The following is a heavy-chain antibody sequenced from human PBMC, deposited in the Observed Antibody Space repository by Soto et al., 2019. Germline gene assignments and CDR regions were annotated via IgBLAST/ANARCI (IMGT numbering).Heavy chain of an antibody. CDR2: VYYTGST. J-gene: IGHJ5*02. CDR1: GGSIGSYH. D-gene: IGHD4-17*01. V-gene: IGHV4-59*01. CDR3: ARDTVLTGMFDL. Sequence: LSLTCTVSGGSIGSYHWSWVRQPPGKGLEWIASVYYTGSTNYNPSLGSRVTISIDAPENQISLKLTSVTAADTAFYYCARDTVLTGMFDLWGQGTLVTVSS.